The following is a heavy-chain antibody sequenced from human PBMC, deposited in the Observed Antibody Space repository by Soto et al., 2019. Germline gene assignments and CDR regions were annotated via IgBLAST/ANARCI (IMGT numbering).Heavy chain of an antibody. CDR2: ISSASSYT. J-gene: IGHJ4*02. Sequence: GGSLRLSCAASGFTFSSYSMNWVRQAPGKGLEWVSSISSASSYTYYADSVKGRFTISRDNAKSSLYLQMNSLRAEDTAVYYCARDRFKGLDYWGQGTLVTVSS. CDR3: ARDRFKGLDY. CDR1: GFTFSSYS. D-gene: IGHD3-3*01. V-gene: IGHV3-21*01.